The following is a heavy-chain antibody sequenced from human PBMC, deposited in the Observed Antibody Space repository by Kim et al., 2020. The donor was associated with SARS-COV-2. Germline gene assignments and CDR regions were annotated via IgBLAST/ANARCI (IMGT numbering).Heavy chain of an antibody. J-gene: IGHJ4*02. Sequence: SYNPSLGSRLTISLDTSKNQFSLELTSVTAADTAIYYCATITQELAEFDYWGQGTLVTVSS. V-gene: IGHV4-31*02. D-gene: IGHD1-1*01. CDR3: ATITQELAEFDY.